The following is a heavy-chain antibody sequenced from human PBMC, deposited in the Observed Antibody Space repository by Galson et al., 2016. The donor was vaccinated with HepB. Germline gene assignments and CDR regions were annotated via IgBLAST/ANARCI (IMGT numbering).Heavy chain of an antibody. Sequence: SVKVSCKASGGTFSNYAISWVRQAPGQGLKWMEGIIPIFGTANYAQKFQGRVTITADESTSTAYMELSSLRSEDTAVYYCARGGRTVTAYWYFDLWGRGTLVTVSS. CDR2: IIPIFGTA. J-gene: IGHJ2*01. CDR3: ARGGRTVTAYWYFDL. V-gene: IGHV1-69*13. D-gene: IGHD4-11*01. CDR1: GGTFSNYA.